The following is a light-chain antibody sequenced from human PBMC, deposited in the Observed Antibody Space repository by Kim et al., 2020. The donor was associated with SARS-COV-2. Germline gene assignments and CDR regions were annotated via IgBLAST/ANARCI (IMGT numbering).Light chain of an antibody. CDR2: DVT. Sequence: QSALTQPASVSGSLGQSITISCTGTSSDVGGYNYVSWYQQYPGTAPKLLIYDVTKRPSGVSSRFFGSISGNTASLTIFGLLPEDEADFYCCSYSSSSSLYVFGPGTKVT. CDR1: SSDVGGYNY. CDR3: CSYSSSSSLYV. V-gene: IGLV2-14*01. J-gene: IGLJ1*01.